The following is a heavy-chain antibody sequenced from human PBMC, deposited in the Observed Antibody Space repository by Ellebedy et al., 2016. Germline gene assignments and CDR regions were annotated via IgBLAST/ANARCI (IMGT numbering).Heavy chain of an antibody. D-gene: IGHD6-19*01. J-gene: IGHJ4*02. Sequence: GGSLRLSCAASGFTFRNYAMTWVRQAPGKGLEWVATIVGSGGDSYYADSVKGRFTISRDNSENTLSLQMDSLRADDTAIYYCAKGSIYSSGWYSGEDYFDYWGQGTLITVSS. CDR1: GFTFRNYA. V-gene: IGHV3-23*01. CDR2: IVGSGGDS. CDR3: AKGSIYSSGWYSGEDYFDY.